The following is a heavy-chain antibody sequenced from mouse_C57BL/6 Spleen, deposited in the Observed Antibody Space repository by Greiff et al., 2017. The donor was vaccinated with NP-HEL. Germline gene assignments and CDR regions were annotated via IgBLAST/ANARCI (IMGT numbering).Heavy chain of an antibody. CDR1: GYTFTSYW. J-gene: IGHJ1*03. CDR2: IHPNSGST. Sequence: QVQLQQPGAELVKPGASVKLSCKASGYTFTSYWMHWVKQRPGQGLEWIGMIHPNSGSTNYNEKFKSKATLTVDKSSSTAYMQLSSLTSEDSAVYYCARRTVVVPDWYFDVWGTGTTVTVSS. CDR3: ARRTVVVPDWYFDV. D-gene: IGHD1-1*01. V-gene: IGHV1-64*01.